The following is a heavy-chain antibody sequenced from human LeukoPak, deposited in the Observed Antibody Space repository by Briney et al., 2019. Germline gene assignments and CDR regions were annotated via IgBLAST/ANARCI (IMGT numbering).Heavy chain of an antibody. CDR3: ARDRGCSSTSCHYYYYYYMDV. J-gene: IGHJ6*03. Sequence: ASVKVSCKASGGTFSSYAISWVRQAPGQGLEWMGGIIPIFGTANYAQKFQGRVTITADESTSTAYMELSSLRSEDTAVYYCARDRGCSSTSCHYYYYYYMDVWGKGTTVTVSS. CDR2: IIPIFGTA. V-gene: IGHV1-69*13. D-gene: IGHD2-2*01. CDR1: GGTFSSYA.